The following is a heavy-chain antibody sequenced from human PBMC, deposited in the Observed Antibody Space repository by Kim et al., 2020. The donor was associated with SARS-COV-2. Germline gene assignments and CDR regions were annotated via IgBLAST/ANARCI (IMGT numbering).Heavy chain of an antibody. CDR2: ISDSGRT. CDR1: GDSISSSSSY. J-gene: IGHJ4*02. Sequence: SETLSLTCTVSGDSISSSSSYWGWIRQPPGKGLEWLESISDSGRTFNNPSLKSRVTISVVRSKNQFSLKLSSVTAADTAVYYCARHVPNSSGRFDYWGQGTLVTVSS. CDR3: ARHVPNSSGRFDY. D-gene: IGHD6-19*01. V-gene: IGHV4-39*01.